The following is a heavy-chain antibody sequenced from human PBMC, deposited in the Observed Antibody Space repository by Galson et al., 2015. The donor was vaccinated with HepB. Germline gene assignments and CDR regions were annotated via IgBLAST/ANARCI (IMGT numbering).Heavy chain of an antibody. V-gene: IGHV3-11*01. CDR1: GFTFSDYY. CDR3: ARVSAGQYYYYYYYMDV. D-gene: IGHD6-13*01. CDR2: ISSSGSTI. Sequence: SLRLSCAASGFTFSDYYMSWIRQAPGKGLEWVSYISSSGSTIYYADSVKGRFTISRDNAKNSLYLQMNSLRAEDTAVYYCARVSAGQYYYYYYYMDVWGKGTTVTVSS. J-gene: IGHJ6*03.